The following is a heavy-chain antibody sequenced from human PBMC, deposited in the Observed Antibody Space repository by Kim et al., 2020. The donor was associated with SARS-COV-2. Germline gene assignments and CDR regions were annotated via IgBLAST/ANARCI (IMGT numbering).Heavy chain of an antibody. CDR3: ARGGISSYGAFDI. CDR1: GFTFSTYS. J-gene: IGHJ3*02. V-gene: IGHV3-48*02. Sequence: GGSLRLSCAASGFTFSTYSMIWVRQAPGKGLEWISYIASSSSVIYYADSLKGRFTIFRDNAKNSLYLRMNNLRDDDTAVYYCARGGISSYGAFDIWGQGTMVTVSP. CDR2: IASSSSVI. D-gene: IGHD3-16*01.